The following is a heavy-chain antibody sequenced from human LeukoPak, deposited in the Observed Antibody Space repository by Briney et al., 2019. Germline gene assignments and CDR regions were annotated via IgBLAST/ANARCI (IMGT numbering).Heavy chain of an antibody. CDR2: ISVGSANT. CDR1: GFTFNTFA. Sequence: GGSLRLSCAASGFTFNTFAMNWVRQTPGEGLEWVSSISVGSANTYYADSVKGRFTISRDNSKNTLYLQMNSLRAEDTAVYYCALSISLINWGQGTLVTVSS. V-gene: IGHV3-23*01. CDR3: ALSISLIN. J-gene: IGHJ4*02. D-gene: IGHD6-6*01.